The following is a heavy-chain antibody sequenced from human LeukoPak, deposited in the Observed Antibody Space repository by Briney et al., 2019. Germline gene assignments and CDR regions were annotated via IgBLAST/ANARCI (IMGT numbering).Heavy chain of an antibody. CDR2: ISSSSSYI. J-gene: IGHJ4*02. D-gene: IGHD3-22*01. Sequence: GGSLRLSCAASGFTFSSYSMNWVRQAPGKGLEWVSSISSSSSYIYYADSVKGRFTISRDNAKNSLYLQMNSLRAGDTAVYYCARGTYYYDSSGYYPPAYWGQGTLVTVSS. CDR3: ARGTYYYDSSGYYPPAY. CDR1: GFTFSSYS. V-gene: IGHV3-21*01.